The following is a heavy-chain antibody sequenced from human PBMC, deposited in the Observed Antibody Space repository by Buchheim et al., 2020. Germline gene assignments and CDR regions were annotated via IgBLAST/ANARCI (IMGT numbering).Heavy chain of an antibody. CDR2: IYHNGNT. V-gene: IGHV4-31*03. CDR1: SGSLRSGGYY. Sequence: QVHLQESGPRLVKTSQTLSLTCTVSSGSLRSGGYYWTWIRQHPGKGLEWIGYIYHNGNTHYNPSLKSRVSISRDTSMTQFSLNLNSATAADTGVYYCAAGSGQLLEFRRWGPGTL. J-gene: IGHJ4*02. D-gene: IGHD1-14*01. CDR3: AAGSGQLLEFRR.